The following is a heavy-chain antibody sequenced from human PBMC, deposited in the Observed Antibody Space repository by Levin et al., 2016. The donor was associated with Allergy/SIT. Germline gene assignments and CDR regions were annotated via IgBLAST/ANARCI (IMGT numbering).Heavy chain of an antibody. CDR1: GFTFSSYA. Sequence: GGSLRLSCAASGFTFSSYAMHWVRQAPGKGLEYVSAISSNGGSTYYANSVKGRFTISRDNSKNTLYLQMGSLRAEDMAVYYCARDLVEAVAGTFYYWGQGTLVTVSS. D-gene: IGHD6-19*01. CDR2: ISSNGGST. CDR3: ARDLVEAVAGTFYY. V-gene: IGHV3-64*01. J-gene: IGHJ4*02.